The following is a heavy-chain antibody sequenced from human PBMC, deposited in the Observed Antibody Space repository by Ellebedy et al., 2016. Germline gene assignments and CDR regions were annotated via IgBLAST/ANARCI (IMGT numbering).Heavy chain of an antibody. D-gene: IGHD5-12*01. CDR3: AKALGQYSGYNDY. CDR1: GFTFRDYT. Sequence: GESLKISCAASGFTFRDYTMSWVRQAPGKGLEWVSAVGISGSDKYYADSVKGRFTISRDNSKNTLYLQMTSLRAEETAIYYCAKALGQYSGYNDYWGQGTLVTVSS. V-gene: IGHV3-23*01. J-gene: IGHJ4*02. CDR2: VGISGSDK.